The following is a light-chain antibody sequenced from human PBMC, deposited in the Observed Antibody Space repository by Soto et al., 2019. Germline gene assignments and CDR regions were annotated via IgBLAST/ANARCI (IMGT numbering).Light chain of an antibody. CDR1: HSVNSH. V-gene: IGKV3-15*01. CDR2: GAS. CDR3: QQYKNWPL. J-gene: IGKJ5*01. Sequence: TQSPATLSVSPGERVTLSCRTSHSVNSHVAWYQQKPGQAPRLLLYGASTRATGIPVRFSGSGFGTEFTLTISSLQSEDFAVYYCQQYKNWPLFGQGTRLEIK.